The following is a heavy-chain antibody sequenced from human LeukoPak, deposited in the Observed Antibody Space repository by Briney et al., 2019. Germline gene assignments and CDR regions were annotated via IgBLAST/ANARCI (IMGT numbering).Heavy chain of an antibody. CDR1: GFTFSSYW. Sequence: GGSLRLSCAASGFTFSSYWMNWARQAPGKGLEWVASINHNGNVNYYVDSVKGRFTISRDNAKNSLYLQVSNLRAEDTAVYFCARGGGLDIWGQGATVTVSS. D-gene: IGHD3-16*01. V-gene: IGHV3-7*03. CDR3: ARGGGLDI. CDR2: INHNGNVN. J-gene: IGHJ6*02.